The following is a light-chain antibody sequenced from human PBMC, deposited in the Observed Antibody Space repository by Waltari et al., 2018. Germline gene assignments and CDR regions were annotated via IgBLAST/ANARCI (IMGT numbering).Light chain of an antibody. CDR1: QNVYSN. V-gene: IGKV3-11*01. CDR2: DPA. Sequence: EILFTQPPVTLSLSPGERDTLSCRASQNVYSNLAWYQHIPGQAPKLLIYDPAIRATGIPLRFSGSGSGTDFTLTISSLEPEDFAVDFCQQRDNWPPFTFGGGTTVEI. J-gene: IGKJ4*01. CDR3: QQRDNWPPFT.